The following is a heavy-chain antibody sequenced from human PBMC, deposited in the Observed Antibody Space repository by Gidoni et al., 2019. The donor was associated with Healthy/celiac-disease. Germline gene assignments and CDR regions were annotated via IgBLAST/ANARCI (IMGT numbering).Heavy chain of an antibody. CDR2: IKQDGSEK. J-gene: IGHJ4*02. V-gene: IGHV3-7*01. CDR1: GFTFSSSW. D-gene: IGHD2-15*01. CDR3: ARDPYDCSGGSCSIDY. Sequence: EVQLVASGGGLVQPGGSLRFSCAASGFTFSSSWMSWVRQAPGKGLEWVANIKQDGSEKYYVDSVKGRFTISRDNAKNSLYLQMNSLRAEDTAVYYCARDPYDCSGGSCSIDYWGQGTLVTVSS.